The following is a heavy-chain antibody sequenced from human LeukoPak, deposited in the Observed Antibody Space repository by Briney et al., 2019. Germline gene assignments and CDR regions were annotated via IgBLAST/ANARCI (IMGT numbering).Heavy chain of an antibody. CDR3: ATSYSSSWYSYYYGMDV. CDR2: ISAYNGNT. Sequence: GASVKVSCKASGYTFTSYGISWVRQAPGQGLEWMGWISAYNGNTNYAQKLQGRVTMTTDTSTSTAYMELRSLRSEDTAVYYCATSYSSSWYSYYYGMDVWGKGTTVTVSS. D-gene: IGHD6-13*01. CDR1: GYTFTSYG. V-gene: IGHV1-18*04. J-gene: IGHJ6*04.